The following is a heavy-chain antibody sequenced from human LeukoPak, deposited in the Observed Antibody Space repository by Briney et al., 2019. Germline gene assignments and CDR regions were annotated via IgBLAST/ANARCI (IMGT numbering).Heavy chain of an antibody. V-gene: IGHV1-18*01. CDR2: ISAYNGNT. CDR3: ARGGPYDFWSGPTQIIDY. D-gene: IGHD3-3*01. Sequence: ASVKVSCKASGYTFTSYGISWVRQAPGQGLEWMGWISAYNGNTNYAQKLQGRVTMTTDTSTSTAYMELRSLRSDDTAVYYCARGGPYDFWSGPTQIIDYWGQGTLVTVSS. CDR1: GYTFTSYG. J-gene: IGHJ4*02.